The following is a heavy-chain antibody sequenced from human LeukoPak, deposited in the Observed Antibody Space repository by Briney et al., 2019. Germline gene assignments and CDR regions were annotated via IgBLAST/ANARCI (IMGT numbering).Heavy chain of an antibody. CDR1: GYTFTGYY. J-gene: IGHJ5*02. CDR2: INPNSGGT. Sequence: ASVKVFCKASGYTFTGYYVHWVRQAPGQGLEWMGWINPNSGGTNYAQKFQGRVTMTRDTSISTAYMELSRLRSDDTAVYYCARSGYSSGWYQDPWGQGTLVTVSS. V-gene: IGHV1-2*02. D-gene: IGHD6-19*01. CDR3: ARSGYSSGWYQDP.